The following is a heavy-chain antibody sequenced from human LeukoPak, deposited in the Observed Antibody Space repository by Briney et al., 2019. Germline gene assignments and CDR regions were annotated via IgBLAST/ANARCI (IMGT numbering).Heavy chain of an antibody. V-gene: IGHV4-39*01. J-gene: IGHJ4*02. D-gene: IGHD3-22*01. CDR1: GGSISSSSYY. CDR3: AAAFQYYYDSSGPTRFDY. CDR2: IYYSGST. Sequence: SETLSLTCTVSGGSISSSSYYWGWIRQPPGKGLEWIGSIYYSGSTYYNPSLKRRVTISVDTSKNQFSLKLSSVTAADTAVYYCAAAFQYYYDSSGPTRFDYWGQGTLVTVSS.